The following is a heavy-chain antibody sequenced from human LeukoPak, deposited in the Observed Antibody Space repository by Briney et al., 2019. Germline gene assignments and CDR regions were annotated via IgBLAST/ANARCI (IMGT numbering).Heavy chain of an antibody. Sequence: SGTLSLTCAVSGGSISSSNWWSWVRQPPGKGLEWIGEIYHSGSTNYNPSLKSRVTISVDTSKNQFSLKLSSVTAADTAVYYCARPALRVVRAWYFDLWGRGTLVTVSS. V-gene: IGHV4-4*02. D-gene: IGHD3-22*01. CDR2: IYHSGST. J-gene: IGHJ2*01. CDR3: ARPALRVVRAWYFDL. CDR1: GGSISSSNW.